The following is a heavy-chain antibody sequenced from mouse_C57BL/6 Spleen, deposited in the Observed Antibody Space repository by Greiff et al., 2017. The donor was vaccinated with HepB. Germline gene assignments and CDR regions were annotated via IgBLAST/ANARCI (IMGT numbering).Heavy chain of an antibody. V-gene: IGHV1-4*01. D-gene: IGHD4-1*01. CDR1: GYTFTSYT. CDR2: INPSSGYT. CDR3: ASSRLGRWYFDV. Sequence: VKLQESGAELARPGASVKMSCKASGYTFTSYTMHWVKQRPGQGLEWIGYINPSSGYTKYNQKFKDKATLTADKSSSTAYMQLSSLTSEDSAVYYCASSRLGRWYFDVWGTGTTVTVSS. J-gene: IGHJ1*03.